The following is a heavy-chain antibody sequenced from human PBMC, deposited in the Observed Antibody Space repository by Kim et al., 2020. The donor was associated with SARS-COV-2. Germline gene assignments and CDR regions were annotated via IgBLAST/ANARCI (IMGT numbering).Heavy chain of an antibody. Sequence: SETLSLTCTVSGGSISSYDWSWIRQPPGKGLEWIGYFYYSGSTNYNPSLKSRVTISVDTSKNQFSLNLSSVTAADTAVYYCARHAQYYYDSSGSLLIYGMDVWGQGTTVTVSS. CDR2: FYYSGST. D-gene: IGHD3-22*01. V-gene: IGHV4-59*08. J-gene: IGHJ6*02. CDR1: GGSISSYD. CDR3: ARHAQYYYDSSGSLLIYGMDV.